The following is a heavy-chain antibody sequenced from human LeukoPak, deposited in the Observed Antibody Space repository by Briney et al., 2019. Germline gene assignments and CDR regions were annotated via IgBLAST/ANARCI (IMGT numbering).Heavy chain of an antibody. Sequence: GGSLRLSCAASGFTFSTYVMSWVRQAPGKGLEWVSAISGSGGSTYSADSVKGRFTISRDNSKNTLYLQMNSLGADDTAVYYCAKGNWRYFGYWGQGTLVTVSS. D-gene: IGHD1-1*01. CDR1: GFTFSTYV. CDR2: ISGSGGST. V-gene: IGHV3-23*01. J-gene: IGHJ4*02. CDR3: AKGNWRYFGY.